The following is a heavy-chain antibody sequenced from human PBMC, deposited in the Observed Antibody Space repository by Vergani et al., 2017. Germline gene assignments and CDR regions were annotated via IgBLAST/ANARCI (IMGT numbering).Heavy chain of an antibody. Sequence: QVQLVESGGGLVKPGGSLRLSCAASGFTFSDYYMSWIRQAPGKGLEWVSYISSSSSYTNYADSVKGRFTISRDNAKNSLYLQMNSLRAEDTAVYYCARDLDYGGNSRFWLYYYYGMDVWGQGTTVTVSS. CDR1: GFTFSDYY. CDR3: ARDLDYGGNSRFWLYYYYGMDV. J-gene: IGHJ6*02. CDR2: ISSSSSYT. V-gene: IGHV3-11*06. D-gene: IGHD4-23*01.